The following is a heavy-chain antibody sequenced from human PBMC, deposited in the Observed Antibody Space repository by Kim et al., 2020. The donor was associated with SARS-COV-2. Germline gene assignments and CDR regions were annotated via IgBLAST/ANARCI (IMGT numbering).Heavy chain of an antibody. D-gene: IGHD2-21*01. Sequence: SVKVSCKTSGDTFRKFATSWVRQAPGQGLEWLGGIIPSFNTVDYARKFQDRVTITADASTNTAYMELRSLKSDDTAGYYCARDATPLVHFAILGNDYFD. CDR1: GDTFRKFA. V-gene: IGHV1-69*13. J-gene: IGHJ4*01. CDR2: IIPSFNTV. CDR3: ARDATPLVHFAILGNDYFD.